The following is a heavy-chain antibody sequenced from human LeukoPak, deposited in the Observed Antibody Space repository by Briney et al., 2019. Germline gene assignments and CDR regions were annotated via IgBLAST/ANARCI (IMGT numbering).Heavy chain of an antibody. CDR2: INHSGST. CDR3: ARLDIVVVPAASAEYFQH. Sequence: SETLSLTCAVYGGSFSGYYWSWIRQPPGKGLEWIGEINHSGSTNYNPSLKSRVTISVDTSKNQFSLKLSSVTAADTAVYYCARLDIVVVPAASAEYFQHWGQGTLVTVSS. V-gene: IGHV4-34*01. D-gene: IGHD2-2*03. J-gene: IGHJ1*01. CDR1: GGSFSGYY.